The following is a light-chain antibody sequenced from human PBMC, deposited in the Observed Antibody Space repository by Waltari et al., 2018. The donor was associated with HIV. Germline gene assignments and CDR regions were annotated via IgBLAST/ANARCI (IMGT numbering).Light chain of an antibody. V-gene: IGKV3-15*01. Sequence: DIVMTQSPATLSVSPGQRATLSCRASQSVSSNLAWYQQKPGQAPRFLIYGASTRATGIPAKFSGSGSGTEFTLTISSLQSEDFAVYYCQQYNNWPYTFGQGTKLEIK. J-gene: IGKJ2*01. CDR3: QQYNNWPYT. CDR2: GAS. CDR1: QSVSSN.